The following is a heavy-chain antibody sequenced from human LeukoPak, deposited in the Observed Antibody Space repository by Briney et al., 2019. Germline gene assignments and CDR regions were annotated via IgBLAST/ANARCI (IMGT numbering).Heavy chain of an antibody. V-gene: IGHV4-59*08. D-gene: IGHD3-10*01. J-gene: IGHJ3*01. Sequence: SETLSLTCTVSGGSINAYYWSWIRQPPGKGLEYIGYIYYSGSTNYNPSLKSRVTISIDTSKSHFSLKLSSVTAADTAVYYCARRFDLWGQGTMVTVSS. CDR2: IYYSGST. CDR3: ARRFDL. CDR1: GGSINAYY.